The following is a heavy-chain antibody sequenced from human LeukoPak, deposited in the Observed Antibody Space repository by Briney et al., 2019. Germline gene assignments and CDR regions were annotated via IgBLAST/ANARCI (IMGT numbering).Heavy chain of an antibody. V-gene: IGHV3-66*01. J-gene: IGHJ5*02. CDR2: IYSGGST. Sequence: GGSLRLSCAASGFTFSSYWMSWVRQAPGKGLEWVSVIYSGGSTYYADSVKGRFTISRDNSKNTLYLQMNSLRAEDTAVYYCASNYGSGSWNWFDPWGQGTLVTVSS. CDR1: GFTFSSYW. D-gene: IGHD3-10*01. CDR3: ASNYGSGSWNWFDP.